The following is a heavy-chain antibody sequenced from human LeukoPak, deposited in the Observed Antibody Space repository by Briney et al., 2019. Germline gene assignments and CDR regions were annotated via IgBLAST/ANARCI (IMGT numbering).Heavy chain of an antibody. CDR3: ARDDYSDSPTYYNGMDV. D-gene: IGHD4/OR15-4a*01. CDR1: GFTFSAYT. Sequence: GGSLRLSCAASGFTFSAYTMNWVRQAPGKGLEWVSSMSGIGGFVHYADSVKGRFTISRDNAKSSLYLQMNSLRAEDTAVYFCARDDYSDSPTYYNGMDVWGQGTTVTVFS. CDR2: MSGIGGFV. J-gene: IGHJ6*02. V-gene: IGHV3-21*01.